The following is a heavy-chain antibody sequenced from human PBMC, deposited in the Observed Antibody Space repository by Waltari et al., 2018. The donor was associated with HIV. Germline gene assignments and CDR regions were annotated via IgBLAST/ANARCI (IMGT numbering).Heavy chain of an antibody. D-gene: IGHD3-3*01. Sequence: EVQLVESGGGLVQPGGSLRLSCAASGFPFSSYWMRWVRQAPGKGLEWVANIKQDGSEKYYVDSGKCRFTISRDNAKNSLDLQMNSLRAEDTAVYYCARGKGALEWLGGQGTLVTVSS. CDR2: IKQDGSEK. J-gene: IGHJ4*02. V-gene: IGHV3-7*04. CDR3: ARGKGALEWL. CDR1: GFPFSSYW.